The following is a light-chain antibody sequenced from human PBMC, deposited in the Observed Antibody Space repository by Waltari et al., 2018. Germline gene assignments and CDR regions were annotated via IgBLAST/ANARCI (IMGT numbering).Light chain of an antibody. CDR2: DKD. Sequence: SSELTQDPAVSVAMGQTVRITCQGDSLRSYYASWYQQRPGQAPILVIYDKDNRPSWVPDRFSGFSSHNTASLTITGAQAEDEASYYCHSRDASGVGGSFGGGTKLTVL. CDR1: SLRSYY. CDR3: HSRDASGVGGS. V-gene: IGLV3-19*01. J-gene: IGLJ2*01.